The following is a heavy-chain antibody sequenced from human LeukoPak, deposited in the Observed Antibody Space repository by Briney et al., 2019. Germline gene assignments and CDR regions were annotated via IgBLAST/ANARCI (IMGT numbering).Heavy chain of an antibody. D-gene: IGHD3-10*01. CDR2: IFTSGST. J-gene: IGHJ4*02. CDR1: GGSISSASHY. Sequence: SQTLSLTCTVSGGSISSASHYWTWIRQPAGKGLEWIGRIFTSGSTDYNPSLKSRVTISVETSKNQFSLELSSVTPADTAIYYCAREESLTLDSWGQGTLVTVSS. CDR3: AREESLTLDS. V-gene: IGHV4-61*02.